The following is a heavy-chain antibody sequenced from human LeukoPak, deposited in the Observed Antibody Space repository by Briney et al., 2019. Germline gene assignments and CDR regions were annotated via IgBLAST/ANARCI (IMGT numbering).Heavy chain of an antibody. D-gene: IGHD1-26*01. CDR3: AKDLSGSYPHNFDY. CDR2: ISGSGGST. CDR1: GFTFSSYA. V-gene: IGHV3-23*01. J-gene: IGHJ4*02. Sequence: GGPLSLSCAASGFTFSSYAMSWVRQAPGKGLEWVSAISGSGGSTYYADSVKGRFTISRDNSKNTLYLQMNSLRAEDTAVYYCAKDLSGSYPHNFDYWGQGTLVTVSS.